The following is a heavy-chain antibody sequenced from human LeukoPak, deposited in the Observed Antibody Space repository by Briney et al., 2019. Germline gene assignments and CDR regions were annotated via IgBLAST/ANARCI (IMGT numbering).Heavy chain of an antibody. CDR1: GYTFTSYY. Sequence: GASVKVSCKASGYTFTSYYMHWVQQAPGQGLEWMGIINPSGGSTSYAQKFQGRVTMTRDTTTSTVYMELSSLRSEDTAVYSCARPYSSSSPWDWFDPWGQGTLVTVSS. D-gene: IGHD6-6*01. CDR2: INPSGGST. CDR3: ARPYSSSSPWDWFDP. J-gene: IGHJ5*02. V-gene: IGHV1-46*01.